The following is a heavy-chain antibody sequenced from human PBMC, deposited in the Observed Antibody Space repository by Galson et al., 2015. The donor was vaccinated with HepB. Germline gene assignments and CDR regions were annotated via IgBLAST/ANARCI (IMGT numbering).Heavy chain of an antibody. Sequence: SVKVSCKASGYTFTSYDINWVRQATGQGLEWMGWMNPNSGNTGYAQKFQGRVTMTRNTSISTAYMELGSLRSEDTAVYYCARGPTYYYGSGSYYAFDIWGQGTMVTVSS. CDR1: GYTFTSYD. CDR2: MNPNSGNT. D-gene: IGHD3-10*01. J-gene: IGHJ3*02. CDR3: ARGPTYYYGSGSYYAFDI. V-gene: IGHV1-8*01.